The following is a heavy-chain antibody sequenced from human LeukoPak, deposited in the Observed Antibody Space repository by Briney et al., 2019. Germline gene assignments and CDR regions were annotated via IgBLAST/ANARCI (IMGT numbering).Heavy chain of an antibody. CDR3: ARFRGYSYGDFDY. Sequence: SETLSLTCTVSGGSISSYYWSWNRQPPGKGLEWIGYIYYSGSTNYHPSLKSRVTISVDTSKNQFSLKLSSVTAADTAVYYCARFRGYSYGDFDYWGQGTLVTISS. CDR1: GGSISSYY. J-gene: IGHJ4*02. CDR2: IYYSGST. D-gene: IGHD5-18*01. V-gene: IGHV4-59*01.